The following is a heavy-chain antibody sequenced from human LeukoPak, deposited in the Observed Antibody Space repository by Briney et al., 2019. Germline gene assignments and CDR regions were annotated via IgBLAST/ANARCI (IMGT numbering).Heavy chain of an antibody. CDR3: ANLVIHTSSGWHLDS. V-gene: IGHV4-59*01. D-gene: IGHD6-19*01. CDR1: RGSITTYY. J-gene: IGHJ4*02. CDR2: VYYSGTT. Sequence: SGTLSLTCTVSRGSITTYYWSWIRQPPGKGLEWLGYVYYSGTTDYNPSLKSRISMSVDTSRNQFSINLNSVTAADTAFYYCANLVIHTSSGWHLDSWGQGTLVTVS.